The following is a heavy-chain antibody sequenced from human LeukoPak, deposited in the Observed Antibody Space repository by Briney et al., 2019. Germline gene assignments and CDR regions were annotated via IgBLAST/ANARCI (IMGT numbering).Heavy chain of an antibody. V-gene: IGHV3-15*01. Sequence: PGGSLRLSCAVSGFIFTYAWMSWVRQAPGKGLEWVGRIKSKTDGGTIDYAAPVKGRFTISRGDSKNTLYLQMSSLKTEDTAIYYCTTDRGGYIGYWGQGTLVTVSS. CDR3: TTDRGGYIGY. CDR1: GFIFTYAW. D-gene: IGHD5-24*01. CDR2: IKSKTDGGTI. J-gene: IGHJ4*02.